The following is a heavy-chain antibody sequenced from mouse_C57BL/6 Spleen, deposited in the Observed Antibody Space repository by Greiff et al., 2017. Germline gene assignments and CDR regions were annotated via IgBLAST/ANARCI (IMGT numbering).Heavy chain of an antibody. Sequence: QVQLQQSGPELVKPGASVKISCKASGYAFSSSWMHWVQQRPGKGLEWIGRIYPGDGDTNYNGKFKGKATLTADKSSSTAYMQLSSLTSEDSAVYFGAGEYGNYPYYWAMDYWGQGTSVTVSS. CDR1: GYAFSSSW. CDR2: IYPGDGDT. V-gene: IGHV1-82*01. J-gene: IGHJ4*01. D-gene: IGHD2-10*02. CDR3: AGEYGNYPYYWAMDY.